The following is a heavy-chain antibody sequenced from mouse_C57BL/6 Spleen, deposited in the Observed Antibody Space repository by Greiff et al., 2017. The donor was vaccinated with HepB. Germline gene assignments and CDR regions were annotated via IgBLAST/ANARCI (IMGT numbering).Heavy chain of an antibody. Sequence: EVKLVESGGDLVKPGGSLKLSCAASGFTFSSYGMSWVRQTPDKRLEWVATISSGGSYTYYPDSVKGRFTISRDNAKNTLYLQMSSLKSEDTAMYYCAREAYSNFSFAYWGQGTLVTVSA. J-gene: IGHJ3*01. D-gene: IGHD2-5*01. CDR2: ISSGGSYT. CDR3: AREAYSNFSFAY. V-gene: IGHV5-6*01. CDR1: GFTFSSYG.